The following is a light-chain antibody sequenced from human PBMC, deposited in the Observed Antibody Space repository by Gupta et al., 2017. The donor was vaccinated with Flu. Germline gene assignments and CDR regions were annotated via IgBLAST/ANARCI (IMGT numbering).Light chain of an antibody. V-gene: IGKV3-20*01. Sequence: EIVLTQSPGTLSLSPGERATLPCRASQSVRSSYLAWYQQKPGQAPRLLIYGASKWATGIPDRFSGSGSGTEFTVTISSLEPEDFAVYYCQQYCSSPRTFGQGTXLEIK. CDR1: QSVRSSY. J-gene: IGKJ1*01. CDR3: QQYCSSPRT. CDR2: GAS.